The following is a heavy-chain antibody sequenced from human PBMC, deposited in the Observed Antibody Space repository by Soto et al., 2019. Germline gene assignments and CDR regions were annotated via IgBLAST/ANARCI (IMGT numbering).Heavy chain of an antibody. CDR3: ARAGIVQVSYAMDV. CDR1: GGSIGGDS. CDR2: IYHSGST. Sequence: LSLTCTVSGGSIGGDSWSWIRQSPGKGLDFIGYIYHSGSTNYNPSLKSRVTISMDTSKNQFSLRLSSVTAADTAVYYCARAGIVQVSYAMDVWGQGTTVTVSS. J-gene: IGHJ6*02. V-gene: IGHV4-59*01. D-gene: IGHD2-8*01.